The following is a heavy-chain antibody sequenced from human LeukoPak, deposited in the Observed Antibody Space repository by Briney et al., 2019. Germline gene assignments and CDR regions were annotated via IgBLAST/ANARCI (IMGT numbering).Heavy chain of an antibody. Sequence: GGSLRLSCAASGFTFSDYYMSWIRQAPGKGLEWVSYISSSGSTIYYADSVKGRFTISRDNAKNSLYLQMNSLRAEDAAVYYCARDRGGETYYYDSSGSYYFDYWGQGTLVTVSS. V-gene: IGHV3-11*01. CDR3: ARDRGGETYYYDSSGSYYFDY. J-gene: IGHJ4*02. CDR2: ISSSGSTI. CDR1: GFTFSDYY. D-gene: IGHD3-22*01.